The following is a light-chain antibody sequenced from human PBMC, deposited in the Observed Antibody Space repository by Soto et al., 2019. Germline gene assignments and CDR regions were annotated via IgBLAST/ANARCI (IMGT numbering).Light chain of an antibody. CDR3: QQCNSFPIT. CDR2: SAS. CDR1: QNIDNW. J-gene: IGKJ5*01. V-gene: IGKV1-12*01. Sequence: DIQMTQSPSSVSASVGDRVTITCRASQNIDNWLAWYQHKPGKAPHLLIYSASTLQSGVPSRFSGSGSGTDFTLTISILQPEDFATYYCQQCNSFPITFGQGTRLEI.